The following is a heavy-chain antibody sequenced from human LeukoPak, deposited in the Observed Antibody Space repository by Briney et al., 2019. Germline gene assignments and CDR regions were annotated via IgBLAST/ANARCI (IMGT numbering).Heavy chain of an antibody. Sequence: GESLKISCKGSGYSFTSYWIGWVRQMPGKGLEWMGIIYPGDSDTRYSPSFQGQVTISADKSISTAYLQWSSLKASDTAMYYCARPYDYGGKDAPGPFDYWGQGTLVTVSS. V-gene: IGHV5-51*01. D-gene: IGHD4-23*01. CDR3: ARPYDYGGKDAPGPFDY. CDR1: GYSFTSYW. CDR2: IYPGDSDT. J-gene: IGHJ4*02.